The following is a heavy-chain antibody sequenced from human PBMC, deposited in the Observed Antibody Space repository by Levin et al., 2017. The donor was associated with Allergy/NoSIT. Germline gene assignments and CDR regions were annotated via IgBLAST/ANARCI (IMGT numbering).Heavy chain of an antibody. CDR1: GFTFSSYS. J-gene: IGHJ6*02. CDR3: ARDGPTVRKYYYYGMDV. Sequence: LSLTCAASGFTFSSYSMNWVRQAPGKGLEWVSYISSSSSTIYYADSVKGRFTISRDNAKNSLYLQMNSLRDEDTAVYYCARDGPTVRKYYYYGMDVWGQGTTVTVSS. D-gene: IGHD3-10*01. CDR2: ISSSSSTI. V-gene: IGHV3-48*02.